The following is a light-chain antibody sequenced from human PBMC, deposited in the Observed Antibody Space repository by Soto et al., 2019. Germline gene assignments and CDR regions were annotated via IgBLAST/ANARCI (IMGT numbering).Light chain of an antibody. CDR3: QQYETFSGT. J-gene: IGKJ1*01. Sequence: DIQLTQSPSTLSAYVGDTVTVTCLASQSVSGWLAWYQQKPGEAPKLLIYDASALPRGVPSRFSGSGSGTKFTLTIASLQPDDFATYYCQQYETFSGTFGPGTKVDIK. V-gene: IGKV1-5*01. CDR2: DAS. CDR1: QSVSGW.